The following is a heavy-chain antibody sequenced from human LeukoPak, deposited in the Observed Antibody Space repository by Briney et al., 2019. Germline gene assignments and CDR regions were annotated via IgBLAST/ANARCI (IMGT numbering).Heavy chain of an antibody. J-gene: IGHJ3*02. V-gene: IGHV4-59*01. CDR1: GASIRSYF. Sequence: SETLSLTCSVSGASIRSYFWSWIRQSPGKGLEWIGYVYDNDISNFNPSLESRVTISVDRSKSQFSLKLRSVTAADTAVYYCARGLVLATDDAFDIWGPGTMVTVSS. CDR3: ARGLVLATDDAFDI. D-gene: IGHD5-12*01. CDR2: VYDNDIS.